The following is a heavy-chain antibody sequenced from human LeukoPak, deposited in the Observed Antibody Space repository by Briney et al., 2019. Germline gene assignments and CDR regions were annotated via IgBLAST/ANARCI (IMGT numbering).Heavy chain of an antibody. CDR2: IHYTGNT. CDR3: ARDRGSGGGFDY. CDR1: GGSISGDY. V-gene: IGHV4-59*01. Sequence: SETLSLTCTVSGGSISGDYWSWIRQPPGKGLEWIAYIHYTGNTNYNPSLKSRVTMSVDTSKNQFSLRLTSVIAADTAVYYCARDRGSGGGFDYWGQGTLVTVSS. J-gene: IGHJ4*02. D-gene: IGHD6-19*01.